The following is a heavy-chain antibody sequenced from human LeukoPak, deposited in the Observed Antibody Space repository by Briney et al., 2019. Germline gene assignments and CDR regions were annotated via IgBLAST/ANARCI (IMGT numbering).Heavy chain of an antibody. CDR2: ISAYNGNT. CDR1: GYTFTSYG. J-gene: IGHJ3*02. V-gene: IGHV1-18*01. Sequence: ASVKVSCKASGYTFTSYGISWVRQAPGQGLEWMGWISAYNGNTNYAQKLQGRVTKTSDTSTSTVYMELSSLRSEDTAVYYCARDRRITIFGVVTSDAFDIWGQGTMVTVSS. D-gene: IGHD3-3*01. CDR3: ARDRRITIFGVVTSDAFDI.